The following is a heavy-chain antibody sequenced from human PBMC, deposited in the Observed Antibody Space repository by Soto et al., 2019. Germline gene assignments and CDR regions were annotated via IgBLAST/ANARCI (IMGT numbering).Heavy chain of an antibody. CDR3: ARDRALVTTFLWGRRLIPELDY. CDR1: GFTFSSYW. V-gene: IGHV3-74*01. D-gene: IGHD3-16*01. J-gene: IGHJ4*02. CDR2: INSDGSST. Sequence: GSLRLSCAASGFTFSSYWMHWVRQAPGKGLVWVSRINSDGSSTSYADSVKGRFTISRDNAKNTLYLQMNSLRAEDTAVYYCARDRALVTTFLWGRRLIPELDYWGQGTLVTVSS.